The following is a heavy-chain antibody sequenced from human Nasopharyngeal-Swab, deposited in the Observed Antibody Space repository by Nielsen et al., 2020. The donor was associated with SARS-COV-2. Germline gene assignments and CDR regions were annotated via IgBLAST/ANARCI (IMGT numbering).Heavy chain of an antibody. J-gene: IGHJ4*02. D-gene: IGHD6-13*01. CDR1: GYSFTNEG. Sequence: ASVKVSCKASGYSFTNEGITWVRQAPGQGLEWMGWISVYNGNTGYAQKFQGRVTMTRNTSISTAYMELSSLRSEDTAVYYCARVSPLPYSSSWYYFDYWGQGALVTVPS. CDR3: ARVSPLPYSSSWYYFDY. V-gene: IGHV1-8*02. CDR2: ISVYNGNT.